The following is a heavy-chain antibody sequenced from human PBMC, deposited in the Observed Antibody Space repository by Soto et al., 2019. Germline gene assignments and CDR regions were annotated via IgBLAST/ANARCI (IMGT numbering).Heavy chain of an antibody. V-gene: IGHV3-73*02. Sequence: EVQLVESGGGLVQPGGSLKLSCAASGFTFSGSAMHWVRQASGKGLEWVGRIRSKANSYATAYAASVKGRFTISRDDSKNTAYLQMNSLKTEDTAVYYCARARDCGGDCYPTFDYWGQGTLVTVSS. CDR2: IRSKANSYAT. D-gene: IGHD2-21*02. J-gene: IGHJ4*02. CDR3: ARARDCGGDCYPTFDY. CDR1: GFTFSGSA.